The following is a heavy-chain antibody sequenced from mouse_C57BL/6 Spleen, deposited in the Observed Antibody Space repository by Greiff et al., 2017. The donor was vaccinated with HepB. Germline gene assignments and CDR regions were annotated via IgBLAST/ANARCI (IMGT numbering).Heavy chain of an antibody. CDR2: INPSSGYT. Sequence: QVQLKESGAELARPGASVKMSCKASGYTFTSYTMHWVKQRPGQGLEWIGYINPSSGYTKYNQKFKDKATLTADKSSSTAYMQLSSLTSEDSAVYYCAREEGIYYDYDGDPWFAYWGQGTLVTVSA. CDR3: AREEGIYYDYDGDPWFAY. J-gene: IGHJ3*01. CDR1: GYTFTSYT. D-gene: IGHD2-4*01. V-gene: IGHV1-4*01.